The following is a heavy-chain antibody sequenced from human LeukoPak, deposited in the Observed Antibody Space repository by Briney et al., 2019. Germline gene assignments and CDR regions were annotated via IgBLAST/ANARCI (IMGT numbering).Heavy chain of an antibody. CDR3: ARVYSSGWLYSDY. V-gene: IGHV4-59*01. Sequence: SETLSLTCTVSGGSISSYYWSWIRQPPGKGLEWIGYIYYSGSTNYNPSLKSRVTISVDTSKNQFSLKLSSVTAADTAVYYCARVYSSGWLYSDYWGQGTLVTVSS. J-gene: IGHJ4*02. CDR1: GGSISSYY. D-gene: IGHD6-13*01. CDR2: IYYSGST.